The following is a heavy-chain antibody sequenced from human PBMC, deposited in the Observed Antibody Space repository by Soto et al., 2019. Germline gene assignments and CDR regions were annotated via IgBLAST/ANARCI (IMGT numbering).Heavy chain of an antibody. CDR2: IIPIVGTA. V-gene: IGHV1-69*06. CDR3: ARWLQFFAGRYYFDS. CDR1: GGTFSSYA. J-gene: IGHJ4*02. Sequence: QVQLVQSGAEVKKPGSSVNVSCKASGGTFSSYAISWVRQAPGQGLEWMGGIIPIVGTANYAQKFQGRVTITADKSTSTAYMELSSMRSEDTAVYYCARWLQFFAGRYYFDSWGQGTLVTVSS. D-gene: IGHD5-12*01.